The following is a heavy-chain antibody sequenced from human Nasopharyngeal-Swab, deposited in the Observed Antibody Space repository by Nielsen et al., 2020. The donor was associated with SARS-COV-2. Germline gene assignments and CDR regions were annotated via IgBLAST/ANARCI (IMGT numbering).Heavy chain of an antibody. V-gene: IGHV3-21*01. J-gene: IGHJ3*02. CDR3: ARDAPEGYYYGSGSYYKQAFDI. D-gene: IGHD3-10*01. Sequence: WIRQPPGKGLEWGSSMSSSSSYIYYADSVKGRFTISRDNAKNSLYLQMNSLRAEDTAVYYCARDAPEGYYYGSGSYYKQAFDIWGQGTMVTVSS. CDR2: MSSSSSYI.